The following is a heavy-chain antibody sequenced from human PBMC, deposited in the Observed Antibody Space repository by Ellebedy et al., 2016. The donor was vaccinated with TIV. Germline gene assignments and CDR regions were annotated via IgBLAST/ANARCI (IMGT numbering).Heavy chain of an antibody. CDR3: VRHGLSGYSSSWFWNY. Sequence: MPGGSLRLSCTVSGGSISSYYWSWIRQSPGKGLEWVGNMHHSGSTHYNPSLKSRVSISVDTSENQFSLKLNSVTAADTAVYYCVRHGLSGYSSSWFWNYWGQGTLVTVSS. CDR1: GGSISSYY. CDR2: MHHSGST. V-gene: IGHV4-59*08. D-gene: IGHD6-13*01. J-gene: IGHJ4*02.